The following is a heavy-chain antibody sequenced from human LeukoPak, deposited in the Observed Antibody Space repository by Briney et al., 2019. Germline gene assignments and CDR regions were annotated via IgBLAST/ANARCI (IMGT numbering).Heavy chain of an antibody. J-gene: IGHJ4*02. D-gene: IGHD7-27*01. Sequence: PGGSLRLSCAASGFTFRSYGMHWVRQAPGKGLEWVSYISSSGSIIYYADSVKGRFTISRDNAKRSLFLQMNSLRVEDTAVYYCARTMWGFDYWGQGTLVTVSS. CDR3: ARTMWGFDY. CDR1: GFTFRSYG. CDR2: ISSSGSII. V-gene: IGHV3-48*03.